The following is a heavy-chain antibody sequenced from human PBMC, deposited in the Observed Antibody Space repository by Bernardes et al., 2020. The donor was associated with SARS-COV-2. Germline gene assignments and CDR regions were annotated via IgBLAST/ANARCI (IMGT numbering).Heavy chain of an antibody. CDR3: ARHVDYYDYVWGSYRGLYNWFDP. Sequence: SETLSLTCTVSGGSISSSSYYWGWIRQPPGKGLEWIGSIYYSGSTYYNPSLKSRVTISVDTSKNQFSLKLSSVTAADTAVYYCARHVDYYDYVWGSYRGLYNWFDPWGQGTLVTVSS. V-gene: IGHV4-39*01. CDR1: GGSISSSSYY. J-gene: IGHJ5*02. CDR2: IYYSGST. D-gene: IGHD3-16*02.